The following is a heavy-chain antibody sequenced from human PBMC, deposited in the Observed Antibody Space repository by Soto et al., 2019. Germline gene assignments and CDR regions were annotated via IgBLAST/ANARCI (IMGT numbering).Heavy chain of an antibody. D-gene: IGHD6-13*01. CDR1: GGSMRNYF. Sequence: LSVTCTVSGGSMRNYFWTWIRQPPGKGLEWIGYIHYSGTTSFFPSYNPSLRSRVTISEDTSKNQFSLKLLSVTTADTAVYFCAAGEASSRNLAPYYLDFWGQGTLVTVSS. V-gene: IGHV4-59*01. CDR2: IHYSGTT. CDR3: AAGEASSRNLAPYYLDF. J-gene: IGHJ4*02.